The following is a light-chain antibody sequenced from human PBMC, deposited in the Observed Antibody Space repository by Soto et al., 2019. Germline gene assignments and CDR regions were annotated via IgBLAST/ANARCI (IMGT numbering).Light chain of an antibody. CDR2: GVS. CDR1: QSFGTN. J-gene: IGKJ1*01. CDR3: QQYNNWPQT. V-gene: IGKV3-15*01. Sequence: ERVMTQSPVTLSVSPGESVTLSCRASQSFGTNLAWYQQKPGQAPSLLIYGVSTRATGIPTRFSGSGSGRQFTLTISSLQSEDFAVYYCQQYNNWPQTFGQGTKVDIK.